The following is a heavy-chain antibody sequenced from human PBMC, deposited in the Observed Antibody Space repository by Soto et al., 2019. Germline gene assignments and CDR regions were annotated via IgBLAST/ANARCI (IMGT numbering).Heavy chain of an antibody. J-gene: IGHJ4*02. CDR2: IYYTGNT. CDR1: VVSIRSAFYY. V-gene: IGHV4-30-4*08. CDR3: ARATIAVYESGFEY. D-gene: IGHD2-8*01. Sequence: TLSLTCSFSVVSIRSAFYYCSWIRQPPGQGLEWLGYIYYTGNTYYTPSLKSRLTISMDTSKSRLSLNLTSVTAADTAVYYCARATIAVYESGFEYWGQGTLVIVSS.